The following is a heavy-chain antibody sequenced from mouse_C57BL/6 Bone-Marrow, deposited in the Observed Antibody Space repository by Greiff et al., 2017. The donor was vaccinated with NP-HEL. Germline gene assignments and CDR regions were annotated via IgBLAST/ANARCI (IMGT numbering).Heavy chain of an antibody. Sequence: QVQLQQSGAELVRPGTSVKVSCKASGYAFTNYLIEWVKQRPGQGLEWIGVINPGSGGTNYNEKFKGKATLTADKSSSTAYMQLSSLTSEDSAVYFCARGKDDYDVGYFDYWGQGTTLTVS. D-gene: IGHD2-4*01. J-gene: IGHJ2*01. CDR1: GYAFTNYL. CDR3: ARGKDDYDVGYFDY. CDR2: INPGSGGT. V-gene: IGHV1-54*01.